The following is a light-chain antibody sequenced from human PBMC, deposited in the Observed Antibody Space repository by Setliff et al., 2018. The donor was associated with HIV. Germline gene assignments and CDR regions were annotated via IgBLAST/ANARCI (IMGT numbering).Light chain of an antibody. CDR3: SSYASTNTLP. CDR2: EVR. V-gene: IGLV2-14*03. Sequence: QSALTQPASVSGSPGQSITISCTGTSSDVGGYSHVSWYQQRPGKAPKLIIYEVRNRPSGVSNRFSGSKSGNTASLTISGLRAEDEADYYCSSYASTNTLPFGTGTKVTVL. CDR1: SSDVGGYSH. J-gene: IGLJ1*01.